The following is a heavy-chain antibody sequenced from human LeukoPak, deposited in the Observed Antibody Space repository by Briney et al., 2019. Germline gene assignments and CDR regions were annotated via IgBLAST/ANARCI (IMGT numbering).Heavy chain of an antibody. J-gene: IGHJ4*02. D-gene: IGHD6-6*01. V-gene: IGHV3-7*01. Sequence: GGSLRLSCAASGFTFSSYGMSWVRQAPGKGLEWVANIKQDGSEKYYVDSVKGRITISRDNDKNSLFLQMNSLRAEHTAVYYCAIDYSSSSGIDFWGQGTLVSV. CDR1: GFTFSSYG. CDR2: IKQDGSEK. CDR3: AIDYSSSSGIDF.